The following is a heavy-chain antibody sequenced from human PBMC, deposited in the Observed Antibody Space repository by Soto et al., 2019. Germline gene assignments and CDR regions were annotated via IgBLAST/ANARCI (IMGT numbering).Heavy chain of an antibody. V-gene: IGHV4-59*08. J-gene: IGHJ4*02. D-gene: IGHD3-22*01. CDR3: ARVGHYYDSSGSIGPYYFDY. Sequence: SETLSLTCTVSGGSISSYYWSWIRQPPGKGLEWIGYIFYSGSTNYNPSLKSRVTISVDTSKNQFSLKLSSVTAADTAVYYCARVGHYYDSSGSIGPYYFDYWGQGTLVTVSS. CDR1: GGSISSYY. CDR2: IFYSGST.